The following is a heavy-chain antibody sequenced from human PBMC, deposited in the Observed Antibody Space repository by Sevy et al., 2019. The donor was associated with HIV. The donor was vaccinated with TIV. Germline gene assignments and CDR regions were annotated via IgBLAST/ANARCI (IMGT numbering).Heavy chain of an antibody. CDR1: GYSFTSYW. J-gene: IGHJ3*02. CDR3: ARQQYDFWSVYWVPNAFDI. Sequence: GESLKISCKGSGYSFTSYWIGWVRQMPGKGLEWMGIIYPGDSDTRYGPSFQGQVTISADKSISTAYLQWSSLKASDTAMYYCARQQYDFWSVYWVPNAFDIWGQGTMVTVSS. D-gene: IGHD3-3*01. CDR2: IYPGDSDT. V-gene: IGHV5-51*01.